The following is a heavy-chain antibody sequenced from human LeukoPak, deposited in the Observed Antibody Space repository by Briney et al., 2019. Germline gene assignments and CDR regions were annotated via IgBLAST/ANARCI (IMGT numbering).Heavy chain of an antibody. CDR3: ASRGCSGGSCYGYYYYYMDV. CDR1: GFTVSSNY. Sequence: GGSLRLSCAASGFTVSSNYMSWVRQAPGKGLEWVSVISSGGSTYYADSVKGRFTISRDNSKNTLYLQMNSLRAEDTAVYYCASRGCSGGSCYGYYYYYMDVWGKGTTVTVSS. J-gene: IGHJ6*03. V-gene: IGHV3-53*01. CDR2: ISSGGST. D-gene: IGHD2-15*01.